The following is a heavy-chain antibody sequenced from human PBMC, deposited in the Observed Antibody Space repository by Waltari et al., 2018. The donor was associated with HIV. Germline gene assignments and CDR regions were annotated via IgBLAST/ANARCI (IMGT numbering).Heavy chain of an antibody. CDR3: TRANGPSDY. D-gene: IGHD2-8*01. CDR2: INSRGSFI. CDR1: VFMYISYS. Sequence: EVQIVQSGGGLVKPGESLRLSCHVYVFMYISYSMNWVRQSPGKGLEWVSSINSRGSFIYYSDSVKGRFTVARDNANNSLYLQMNNLRDDDTAVYFCTRANGPSDYWGQGVLVTVSS. V-gene: IGHV3-21*06. J-gene: IGHJ4*02.